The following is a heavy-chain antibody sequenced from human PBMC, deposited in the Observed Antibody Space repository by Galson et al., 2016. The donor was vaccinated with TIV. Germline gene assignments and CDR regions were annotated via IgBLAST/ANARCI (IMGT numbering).Heavy chain of an antibody. CDR1: GYTFINYA. D-gene: IGHD4-17*01. CDR2: INPGNGNT. Sequence: SVKVSCKASGYTFINYAMYWVRQAPGQRLEWMGWINPGNGNTRYSETFRGRVTLTRDTSATTAYMELTSLTSDDTAVYYCARDPSPVTTSPFDIWGQGTMVTVSS. J-gene: IGHJ3*02. CDR3: ARDPSPVTTSPFDI. V-gene: IGHV1-3*01.